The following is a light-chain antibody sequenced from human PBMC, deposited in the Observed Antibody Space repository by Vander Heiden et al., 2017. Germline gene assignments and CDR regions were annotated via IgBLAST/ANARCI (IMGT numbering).Light chain of an antibody. V-gene: IGLV1-44*01. J-gene: IGLJ2*01. Sequence: QSVLTQPPSASAAPGQRVTISCSGRSPNIGSNTVNWYQQLPGTAPKLRIYSNNQRPSGVPDRFSGSKSGTSASLAISGLQSEDEADDDGAAWDDSLNGGVCGGGTKLTVL. CDR2: SNN. CDR3: AAWDDSLNGGV. CDR1: SPNIGSNT.